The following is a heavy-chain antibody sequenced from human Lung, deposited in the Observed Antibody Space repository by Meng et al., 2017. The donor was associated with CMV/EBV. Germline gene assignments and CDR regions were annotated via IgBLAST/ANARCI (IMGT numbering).Heavy chain of an antibody. D-gene: IGHD7-27*01. J-gene: IGHJ4*02. V-gene: IGHV3-23*01. CDR3: VKGWQNLGDY. CDR2: ISGSGGST. Sequence: GESLKISCRASGYTFSSYSMSWVRQAPGKGLEWVSSISGSGGSTYSADYVKGRLTISRDNSESTLYLQMNSLTAEDTDIYYCVKGWQNLGDYWGQGTLVTVSS. CDR1: GYTFSSYS.